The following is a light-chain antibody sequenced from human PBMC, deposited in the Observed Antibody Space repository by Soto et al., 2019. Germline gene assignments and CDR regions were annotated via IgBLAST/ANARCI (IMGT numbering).Light chain of an antibody. J-gene: IGKJ4*01. CDR2: DAS. V-gene: IGKV3-11*01. CDR3: QQRASSVT. Sequence: EIVLTQSPATLSLSPGERATLSCRASQSISASLAWFQQKPGQSPRLLIYDASRRATDIPARFSGGGSGTDFTLTISSLQPEDFAVYYCQQRASSVTFGGGTKVEI. CDR1: QSISAS.